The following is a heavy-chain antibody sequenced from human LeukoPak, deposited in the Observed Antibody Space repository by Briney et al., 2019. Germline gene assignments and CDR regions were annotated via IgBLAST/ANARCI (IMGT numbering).Heavy chain of an antibody. CDR1: GYTFTSYY. D-gene: IGHD1-26*01. V-gene: IGHV1-46*01. J-gene: IGHJ4*02. CDR3: AREAVGAAMIFDY. CDR2: INPSGGST. Sequence: ASVKVSCKASGYTFTSYYMHWVRQAPGQGLEWMGIINPSGGSTSYAQKFQGRVTMTRDTSTSTVYMELSSVTAADTAVYYCAREAVGAAMIFDYWGQGTLVTVSS.